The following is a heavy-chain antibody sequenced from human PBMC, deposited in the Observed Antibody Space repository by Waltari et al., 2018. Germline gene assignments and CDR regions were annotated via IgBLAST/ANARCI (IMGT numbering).Heavy chain of an antibody. V-gene: IGHV1-69*13. Sequence: QVQLVQSGAEVKKPGSSVKVSCKASGGTFSSYAISWVRQAPGQGLEWMGGIIPIFGTENYAQKYQGSVTITADESTSTADMELSSLGSEDTAVYYCARGGLVNGAFDIWGQGTMVTVSS. CDR2: IIPIFGTE. CDR3: ARGGLVNGAFDI. D-gene: IGHD1-1*01. CDR1: GGTFSSYA. J-gene: IGHJ3*02.